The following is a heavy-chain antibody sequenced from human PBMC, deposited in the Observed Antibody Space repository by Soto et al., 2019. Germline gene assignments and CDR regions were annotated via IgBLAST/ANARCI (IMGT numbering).Heavy chain of an antibody. CDR3: ARLLGNSPYYYYGMDV. Sequence: PGESQKISSKGSGYNFTSYWIGWVRQMPGKGLEWMGIIYPGDSDTRYSPSFQGQVTISADKSISTAYLQWSSLKASDTAMYYCARLLGNSPYYYYGMDVWGQGTTVTVSS. CDR1: GYNFTSYW. CDR2: IYPGDSDT. D-gene: IGHD7-27*01. J-gene: IGHJ6*02. V-gene: IGHV5-51*01.